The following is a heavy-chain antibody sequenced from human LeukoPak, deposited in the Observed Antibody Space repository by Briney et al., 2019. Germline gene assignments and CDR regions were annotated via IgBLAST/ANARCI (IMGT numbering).Heavy chain of an antibody. J-gene: IGHJ4*02. CDR3: ARDGGGVVVSATHFDY. V-gene: IGHV1-46*01. CDR1: GYSFTNSY. CDR2: VDPSGGST. Sequence: ASVKVSCKASGYSFTNSYMHWVRQAPGQGLEWMGIVDPSGGSTTYAQKFQGRVTMTRDMSANTVYMELSSLKSADTAVYYCARDGGGVVVSATHFDYWGQGTLVTVSS. D-gene: IGHD2-15*01.